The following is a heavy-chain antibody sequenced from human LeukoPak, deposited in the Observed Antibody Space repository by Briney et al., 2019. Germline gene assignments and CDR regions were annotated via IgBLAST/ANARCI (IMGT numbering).Heavy chain of an antibody. CDR3: ARSLDYYDSSGCYVYYYYGMDV. J-gene: IGHJ6*02. D-gene: IGHD3-22*01. CDR2: IYYSGST. Sequence: SETLSLTCTVSGGSISSYYWSWIRQPPGKGLEWIGYIYYSGSTNYNPSLKSRVTISVDTSKNQFSLKLSSVTAADTAVYYCARSLDYYDSSGCYVYYYYGMDVWGQGTTVTVSS. CDR1: GGSISSYY. V-gene: IGHV4-59*01.